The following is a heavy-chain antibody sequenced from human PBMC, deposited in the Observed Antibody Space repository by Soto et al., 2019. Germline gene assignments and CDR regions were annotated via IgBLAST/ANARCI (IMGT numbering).Heavy chain of an antibody. CDR3: VKGGWLDD. J-gene: IGHJ4*02. Sequence: EMQLLESGGGLVQPGGSLRLSCAASGFAFSTFVMTWVRQAPGKGLEWVSAISSSGDTTYYADSVKGRFTISRDNSKNTLFLQMNSLRADDTAVYYCVKGGWLDDWGQGSQVTVSS. CDR1: GFAFSTFV. D-gene: IGHD6-19*01. CDR2: ISSSGDTT. V-gene: IGHV3-23*01.